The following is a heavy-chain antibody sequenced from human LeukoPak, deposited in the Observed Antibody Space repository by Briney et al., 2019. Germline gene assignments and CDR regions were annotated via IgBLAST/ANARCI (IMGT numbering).Heavy chain of an antibody. V-gene: IGHV3-23*01. CDR2: ISGSGGST. J-gene: IGHJ6*02. CDR1: GFTFRSYT. D-gene: IGHD2-15*01. CDR3: AKGDVVVVGASYGMDV. Sequence: GGSLRLSCAASGFTFRSYTMRWVRQAPGKGLEWVSGISGSGGSTDCADSGKGRFTISRDNSRNTLYLQMNSLRGEDTAVYYCAKGDVVVVGASYGMDVWGQGTTVTVSS.